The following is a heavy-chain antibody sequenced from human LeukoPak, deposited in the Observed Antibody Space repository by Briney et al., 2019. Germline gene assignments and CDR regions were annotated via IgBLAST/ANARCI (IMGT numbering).Heavy chain of an antibody. CDR2: ISGSGGST. D-gene: IGHD5-24*01. CDR3: AKGLQTADY. Sequence: AGGSLRLSCAASGFSFSSYAMSWVRQAPGKGLEWVSSISGSGGSTYCADSVEGRFTISRDNSKNTLYLQMNSLRAEDTAVYYCAKGLQTADYWGQGTLVTVSS. J-gene: IGHJ4*02. V-gene: IGHV3-23*01. CDR1: GFSFSSYA.